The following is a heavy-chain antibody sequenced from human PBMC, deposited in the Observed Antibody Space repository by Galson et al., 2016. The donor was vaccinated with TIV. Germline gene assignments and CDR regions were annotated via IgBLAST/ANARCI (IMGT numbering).Heavy chain of an antibody. CDR1: GFTFGSYG. CDR2: ISHDRSDK. Sequence: SLRLSCAASGFTFGSYGMHWVRQAPGKGQEWVAMISHDRSDKYYGDSVKGRFTISRDNSKNNLYLQMNSLTAEDTAVYYCARQWQSYYLDYWGQGTLVTVSS. CDR3: ARQWQSYYLDY. J-gene: IGHJ4*02. D-gene: IGHD6-19*01. V-gene: IGHV3-33*01.